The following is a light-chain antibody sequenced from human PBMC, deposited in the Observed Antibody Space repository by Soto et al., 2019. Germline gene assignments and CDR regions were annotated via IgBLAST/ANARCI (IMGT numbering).Light chain of an antibody. V-gene: IGLV2-8*01. Sequence: QSALTQPPSASGSPGQSVTISCTGTSSDVGGYNYVSWYQQHPGKAPKLLMFRVTERPSGVPDRFSGSNSGNTATLTISRVEAGDEADYYCQVWDSSSDHSVVFGGGTKLTVL. J-gene: IGLJ2*01. CDR1: SSDVGGYNY. CDR3: QVWDSSSDHSVV. CDR2: RVT.